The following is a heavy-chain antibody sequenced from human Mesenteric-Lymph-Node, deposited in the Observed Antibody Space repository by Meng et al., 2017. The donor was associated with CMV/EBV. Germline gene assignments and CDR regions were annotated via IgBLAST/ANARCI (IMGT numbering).Heavy chain of an antibody. CDR3: ARVTYSRSSFFDY. Sequence: GESLKISCVASGFTFSSYVMHWVRQAPGKGLEWVAVISYDGSNKYYADSVKGRFTISRDNSKHTLYLQMNSLRAEDTAVYYCARVTYSRSSFFDYWGQGTLVTVSS. CDR1: GFTFSSYV. J-gene: IGHJ4*02. V-gene: IGHV3-30-3*01. D-gene: IGHD6-6*01. CDR2: ISYDGSNK.